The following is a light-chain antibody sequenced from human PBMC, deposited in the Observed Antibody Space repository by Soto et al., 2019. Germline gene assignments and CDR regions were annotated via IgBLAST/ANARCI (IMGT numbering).Light chain of an antibody. CDR1: QSISSW. Sequence: EIKLTESPSTVSLSAGERVTITCRASQSISSWLAWYQQKPGKAPKLLIYDASSLESGVPSRFSGSGSGTEFTLTISSLQPEDFATYYCLQDHDDPWTFGQGTKVDIK. V-gene: IGKV1-5*01. CDR2: DAS. J-gene: IGKJ1*01. CDR3: LQDHDDPWT.